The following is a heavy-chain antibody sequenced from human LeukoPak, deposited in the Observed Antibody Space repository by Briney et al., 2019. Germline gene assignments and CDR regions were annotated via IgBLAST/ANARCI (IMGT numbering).Heavy chain of an antibody. CDR1: GFTFSSYA. Sequence: GGSLRLSCEASGFTFSSYALSWVRQAPGKGLEWVSVISNSGGSPYYADSVKGRFTISRDNSKNTLYLQMNSLRAEDTAVYYCANNGRVVDYWGQGTLVTVSS. V-gene: IGHV3-23*01. D-gene: IGHD1-26*01. CDR3: ANNGRVVDY. J-gene: IGHJ4*02. CDR2: ISNSGGSP.